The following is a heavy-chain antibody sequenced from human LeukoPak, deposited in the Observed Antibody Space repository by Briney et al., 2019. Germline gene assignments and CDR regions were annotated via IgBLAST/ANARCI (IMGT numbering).Heavy chain of an antibody. D-gene: IGHD2-21*02. CDR3: AKGCGGDCFILDY. Sequence: GGSLRLSCAASGFTFGSHAMYWVRQAPGKGLEWVAGIFGSGGSPHYADPVKGRFTISRDNSRNTVYLQMDSLRAEDTAVYYCAKGCGGDCFILDYWGQGTLVTVSS. V-gene: IGHV3-23*01. CDR2: IFGSGGSP. CDR1: GFTFGSHA. J-gene: IGHJ4*02.